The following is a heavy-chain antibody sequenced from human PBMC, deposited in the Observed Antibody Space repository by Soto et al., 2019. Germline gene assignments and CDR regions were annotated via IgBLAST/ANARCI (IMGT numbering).Heavy chain of an antibody. D-gene: IGHD6-13*01. CDR2: IYHTGST. Sequence: SETLSLTCTVSGGSIRLGSYFLSWIRQHPGRGLEWIGYIYHTGSTYYNPSLKSRVTISVDTSKNQFSLRLTSVTAADTAVYYCARLRRQAAGSSWGQGTVFTVSS. CDR3: ARLRRQAAGSS. V-gene: IGHV4-31*03. J-gene: IGHJ4*02. CDR1: GGSIRLGSYF.